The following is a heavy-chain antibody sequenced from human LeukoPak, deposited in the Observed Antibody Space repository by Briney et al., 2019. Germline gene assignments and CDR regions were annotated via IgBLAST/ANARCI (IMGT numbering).Heavy chain of an antibody. J-gene: IGHJ4*02. CDR2: IRTTSDV. Sequence: GGSLRLSCAASGFTFSSYSMNWVRQAPGKGLEWVSSIRTTSDVYYADSVKGRFTVSRDNSKNTLYLQMNSLRAEDTAVYYCAKTGLFGLFDYWGQGTLVTVSS. CDR1: GFTFSSYS. V-gene: IGHV3-21*04. CDR3: AKTGLFGLFDY. D-gene: IGHD1-14*01.